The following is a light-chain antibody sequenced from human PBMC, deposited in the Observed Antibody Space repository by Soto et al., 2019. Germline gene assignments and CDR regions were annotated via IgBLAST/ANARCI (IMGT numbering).Light chain of an antibody. CDR2: GAS. CDR3: QQYSDWPLT. V-gene: IGKV3-15*01. Sequence: EIVMTQSRATLSVSPGERATLSCRASQTLYNNLAWYQQKLGQAPRLLIYGASARATDIPARFSGSGSGTEFTLTISGLQSEDFAIYYCQQYSDWPLTFGGGTKVEIK. J-gene: IGKJ4*01. CDR1: QTLYNN.